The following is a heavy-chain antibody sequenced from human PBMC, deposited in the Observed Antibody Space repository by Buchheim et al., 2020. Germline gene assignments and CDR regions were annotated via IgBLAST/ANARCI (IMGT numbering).Heavy chain of an antibody. V-gene: IGHV3-30*18. CDR1: GFTFSNYG. CDR3: AKDSILDY. J-gene: IGHJ4*02. Sequence: QVQLVESGGGLVQPGRSLRLSCAASGFTFSNYGMHWVRQAPGKGLEWVAVITYDGSNKYYADSVKGRFTISRDNFKNTLYLEMNSLRAEDTAVYYCAKDSILDYWGQGTL. CDR2: ITYDGSNK.